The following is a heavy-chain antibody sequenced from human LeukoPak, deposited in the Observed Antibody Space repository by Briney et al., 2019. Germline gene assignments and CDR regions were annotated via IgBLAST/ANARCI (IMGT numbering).Heavy chain of an antibody. J-gene: IGHJ6*02. CDR3: APLAALNYYYYGMDV. CDR2: INHSGST. V-gene: IGHV4-34*01. CDR1: GGSFSGYY. D-gene: IGHD2-15*01. Sequence: SETLSLTCAVYGGSFSGYYWSWIRQPPGKGLEWIGEINHSGSTNYNPSLKSRVTISVDTSKNQFSLKLSSVTAADTAVYYCAPLAALNYYYYGMDVWGQGTTVTVSS.